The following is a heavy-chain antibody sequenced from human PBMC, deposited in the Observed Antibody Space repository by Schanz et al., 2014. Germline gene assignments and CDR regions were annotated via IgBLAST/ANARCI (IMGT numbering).Heavy chain of an antibody. Sequence: EVELVESGGGLVKPGGSLRLSCTASGFSFSTYALHWVRQAPGKGLEWVANIKQDGSEKFYVDSVKGRFTISRDNAKNALYLQMNSLRAEDTAVYYCAKGRMTATNFFDSWGQGTLVTVSS. J-gene: IGHJ4*02. CDR3: AKGRMTATNFFDS. D-gene: IGHD1-7*01. V-gene: IGHV3-7*01. CDR2: IKQDGSEK. CDR1: GFSFSTYA.